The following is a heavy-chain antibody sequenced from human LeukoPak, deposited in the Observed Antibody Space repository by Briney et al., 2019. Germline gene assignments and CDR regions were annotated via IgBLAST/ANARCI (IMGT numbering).Heavy chain of an antibody. V-gene: IGHV1-69*13. Sequence: SVKVSCKASGGTFSSYAISRVRQAPGQGLEWMGGIIPIFGTANYAQKFQGRVTITADESTSTAYMELSSLRSEDTAVYYCARRQYYDYVWGSYRYNWFDPWGQGTLVTVPS. D-gene: IGHD3-16*02. CDR1: GGTFSSYA. J-gene: IGHJ5*02. CDR2: IIPIFGTA. CDR3: ARRQYYDYVWGSYRYNWFDP.